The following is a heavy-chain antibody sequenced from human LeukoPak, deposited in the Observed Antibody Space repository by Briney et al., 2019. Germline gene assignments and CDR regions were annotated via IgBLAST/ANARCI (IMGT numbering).Heavy chain of an antibody. Sequence: ASVKVSCKASGYTFTSYDINWVRQATGQGLEWMGWMNPNSGNTGYAQKFQGRVTMTRNTSISTAYMELSSLRSEDTAVYYCARGPKFYDILTGYTVDPWGQGTLVTVSS. J-gene: IGHJ5*02. V-gene: IGHV1-8*01. CDR3: ARGPKFYDILTGYTVDP. CDR1: GYTFTSYD. D-gene: IGHD3-9*01. CDR2: MNPNSGNT.